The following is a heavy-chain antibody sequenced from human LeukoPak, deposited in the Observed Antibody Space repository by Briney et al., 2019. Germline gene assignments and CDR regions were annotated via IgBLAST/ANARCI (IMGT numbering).Heavy chain of an antibody. J-gene: IGHJ4*02. CDR3: ARDSKRVAATLVADSSGWYS. Sequence: SVKVSCKASGGTFSCYAISWVRQAPGQGLEWMGRIILILGIANYAQKCQGRVTITADKSTSTAYMELSSLRSEDPAVYYCARDSKRVAATLVADSSGWYSWGQGTLVTVSS. CDR1: GGTFSCYA. V-gene: IGHV1-69*04. D-gene: IGHD6-19*01. CDR2: IILILGIA.